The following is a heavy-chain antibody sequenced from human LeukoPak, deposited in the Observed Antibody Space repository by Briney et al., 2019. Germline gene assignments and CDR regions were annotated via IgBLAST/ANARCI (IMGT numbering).Heavy chain of an antibody. V-gene: IGHV1-46*01. CDR3: ARAKVGADPYNWFDP. CDR2: INPSGGST. J-gene: IGHJ5*02. D-gene: IGHD1-26*01. Sequence: ASVKVSCKASGYTFTSYYMHWVRQAPGQGLEWMGIINPSGGSTSYAQKFQGRVTMTRDMSTSTVYMELSRLRSDDTAVYYCARAKVGADPYNWFDPWGQGTLVTVSS. CDR1: GYTFTSYY.